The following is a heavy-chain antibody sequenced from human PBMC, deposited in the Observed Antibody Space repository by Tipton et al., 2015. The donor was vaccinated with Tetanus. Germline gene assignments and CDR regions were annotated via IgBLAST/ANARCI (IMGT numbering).Heavy chain of an antibody. CDR2: ISDGGQS. CDR3: ARVRGSYYLLDY. J-gene: IGHJ4*02. Sequence: TLSLTCTVSGDSITRDGYSWHWIRQPPGKGLEWIGYISDGGQSYYSPSLERRTTISRDMSNNHFSLKLTSVTAADTAVYYCARVRGSYYLLDYWGQGALVTVSS. CDR1: GDSITRDGYS. V-gene: IGHV4-30-2*01. D-gene: IGHD1-26*01.